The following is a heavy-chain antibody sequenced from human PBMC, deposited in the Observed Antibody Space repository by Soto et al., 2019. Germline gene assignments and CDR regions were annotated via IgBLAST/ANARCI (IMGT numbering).Heavy chain of an antibody. V-gene: IGHV1-18*01. D-gene: IGHD1-20*01. Sequence: GASVKVSCKTPGYTFSTSGISWVRQAPGQGLEWVGWNRPDNGNRKSAQRLQGRVTLTTDTSASTAYMELRSLTSDDTAMYYCARDTESNRYNDWGQGTLVTVSS. CDR2: NRPDNGNR. CDR1: GYTFSTSG. J-gene: IGHJ1*01. CDR3: ARDTESNRYND.